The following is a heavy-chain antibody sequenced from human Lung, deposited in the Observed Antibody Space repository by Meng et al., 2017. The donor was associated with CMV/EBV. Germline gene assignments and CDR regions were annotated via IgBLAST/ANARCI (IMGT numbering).Heavy chain of an antibody. Sequence: SXXVSXKASGDIFTKYGVNWMRQAPGQGPEWMGWISAYNGDTMYAPKVQGRVTMTTDTSTSTAYMEMRGLRSDDTAVYYCARNSYTIAVSGIGDYWGQGTXVTVSS. CDR2: ISAYNGDT. CDR3: ARNSYTIAVSGIGDY. V-gene: IGHV1-18*01. D-gene: IGHD6-19*01. J-gene: IGHJ4*02. CDR1: GDIFTKYG.